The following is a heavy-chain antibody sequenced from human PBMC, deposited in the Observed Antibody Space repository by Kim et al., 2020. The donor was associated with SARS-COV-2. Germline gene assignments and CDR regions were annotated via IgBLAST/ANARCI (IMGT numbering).Heavy chain of an antibody. CDR2: ISGGGVNK. J-gene: IGHJ6*02. V-gene: IGHV3-23*01. CDR1: GFTFDIYA. Sequence: GGSLRLSCVASGFTFDIYAMTWVRQAPGKGLEWVSVISGGGVNKFYADSVRGRFTISRDNSKNTLFLQMNSLRDEDTALYYCAKVVVMDDYNYYYYYGMDVWGQGPRSPSP. D-gene: IGHD3-16*01. CDR3: AKVVVMDDYNYYYYYGMDV.